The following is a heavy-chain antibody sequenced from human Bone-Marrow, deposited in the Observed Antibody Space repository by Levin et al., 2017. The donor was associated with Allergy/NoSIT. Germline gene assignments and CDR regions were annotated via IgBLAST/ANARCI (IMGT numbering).Heavy chain of an antibody. D-gene: IGHD3-16*01. CDR2: IYWDGDD. CDR3: ALLMVSFGAVNEYFDH. V-gene: IGHV2-5*02. J-gene: IGHJ4*02. Sequence: NVSGPTLVKPTQTLTLTCTFSGFSFATSGVSVGWIRQPPGKALEWLALIYWDGDDRYNPSLASRLTITRDTSKNQVVLTMTNVDAVDTGTYHCALLMVSFGAVNEYFDHWGQGILVTVSS. CDR1: GFSFATSGVS.